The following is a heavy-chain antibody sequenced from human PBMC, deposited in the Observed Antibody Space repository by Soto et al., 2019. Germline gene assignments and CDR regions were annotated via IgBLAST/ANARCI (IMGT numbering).Heavy chain of an antibody. CDR2: ISYDGSNK. V-gene: IGHV3-30-3*01. J-gene: IGHJ6*02. CDR1: GFTFSSYA. CDR3: ARPQPYYDFWSGYSGAEYYYGMDV. Sequence: SLRLSCAASGFTFSSYAMHWVRQAPGKGLEWVAVISYDGSNKYYADSVKGRFTISRDNSKNTLYLQMNSLRAEDTAVYYCARPQPYYDFWSGYSGAEYYYGMDVWGQGTTVTVSS. D-gene: IGHD3-3*01.